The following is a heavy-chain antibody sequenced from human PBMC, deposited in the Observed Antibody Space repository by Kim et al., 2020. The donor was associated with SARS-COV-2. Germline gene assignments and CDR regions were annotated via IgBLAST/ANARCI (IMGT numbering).Heavy chain of an antibody. Sequence: YADSVGGRFTVSRDNSGRKLYLQMNSRRAEDTAVYYCAREGSVAGMGYFEYWGQGSLVTVSS. CDR3: AREGSVAGMGYFEY. D-gene: IGHD6-19*01. V-gene: IGHV3-33*01. J-gene: IGHJ4*02.